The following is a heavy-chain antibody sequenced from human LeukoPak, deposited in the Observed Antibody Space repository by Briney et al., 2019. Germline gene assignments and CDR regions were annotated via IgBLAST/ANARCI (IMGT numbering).Heavy chain of an antibody. V-gene: IGHV3-72*01. CDR1: GFTFSDHY. D-gene: IGHD6-13*01. Sequence: GGSLRLSCAASGFTFSDHYMDWVRQAPGKGLEWVGRTRNKANSYTTEYAASVKGRFTISRDDSKNSLYLQMNSLRPEDTAVYYCAKGEAQSWYPPGDWGQGTLVTVSS. J-gene: IGHJ4*02. CDR2: TRNKANSYTT. CDR3: AKGEAQSWYPPGD.